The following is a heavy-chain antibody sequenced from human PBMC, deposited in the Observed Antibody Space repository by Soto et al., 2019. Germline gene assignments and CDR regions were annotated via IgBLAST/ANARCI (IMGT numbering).Heavy chain of an antibody. D-gene: IGHD3-10*01. Sequence: PSETLSLTCTVSGGSISSGGYYWSWIRQHPGKGLEWIGYIYYSGSTYYNPSLESRVTISVDTSKNQFSLKLSSVTAADTAAYYCARDSTPSITMVRGVIRPPSSVDVWGQGTTVTVSS. V-gene: IGHV4-31*03. CDR2: IYYSGST. CDR3: ARDSTPSITMVRGVIRPPSSVDV. CDR1: GGSISSGGYY. J-gene: IGHJ6*02.